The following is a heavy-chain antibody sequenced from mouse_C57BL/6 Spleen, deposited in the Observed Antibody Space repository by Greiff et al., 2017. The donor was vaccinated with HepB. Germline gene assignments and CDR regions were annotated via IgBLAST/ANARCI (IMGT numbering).Heavy chain of an antibody. CDR3: ARDGDDYFDY. J-gene: IGHJ2*01. CDR1: GFTFSDFY. D-gene: IGHD2-3*01. CDR2: SRNKANDYTT. Sequence: EVQGVESGGGLVQSGRSLRLSCATSGFTFSDFYMEWVRQAPGKGLEWIAASRNKANDYTTEYSASVKGRFIVSRDTSQSILYLQMNALRAEDTAIYYCARDGDDYFDYWGQGTTLTVSS. V-gene: IGHV7-1*01.